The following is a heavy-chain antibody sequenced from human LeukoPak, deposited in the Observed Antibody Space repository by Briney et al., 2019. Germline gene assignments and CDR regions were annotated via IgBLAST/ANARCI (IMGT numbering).Heavy chain of an antibody. CDR3: ARGYCSGGSCLDY. CDR2: ISGSGGSI. J-gene: IGHJ4*02. V-gene: IGHV3-23*01. Sequence: GGSLRLSCAASGFIFSGDFMSWVRQAPGKGLEWVSGISGSGGSIRYADSVKGRFIISRDNSKNTLYLQMNSLRAEDTAVYYCARGYCSGGSCLDYWGQGTLVTVSS. CDR1: GFIFSGDF. D-gene: IGHD2-15*01.